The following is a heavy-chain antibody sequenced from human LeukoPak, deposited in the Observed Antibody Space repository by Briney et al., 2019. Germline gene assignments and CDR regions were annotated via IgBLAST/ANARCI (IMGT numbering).Heavy chain of an antibody. J-gene: IGHJ4*02. V-gene: IGHV5-51*01. CDR3: ARRRAVAGTYYFDL. CDR1: GYSFSSYW. Sequence: GESLKISCKGSGYSFSSYWIGWVRQMPGKGLEWMGIIYPGDSNSRYSPSFQGQVTTLVDKSISTAYLQWSSLKASDTAMYYCARRRAVAGTYYFDLWGQGTLVTVSS. CDR2: IYPGDSNS. D-gene: IGHD6-19*01.